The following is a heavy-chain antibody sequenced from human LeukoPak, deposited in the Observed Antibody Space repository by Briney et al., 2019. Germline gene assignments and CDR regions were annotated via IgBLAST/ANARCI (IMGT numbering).Heavy chain of an antibody. CDR3: AKDIFTGIAAAGIFDY. V-gene: IGHV3-9*01. D-gene: IGHD6-13*01. Sequence: PGRSLGLSCAASGFTFDDYAMHWVRQAPGKGLEWVSGISWNSGSIGYADSAKGRFTISRDNAKNSLYLQMNSLRAEDTALYYCAKDIFTGIAAAGIFDYWGQGTLVTVSS. J-gene: IGHJ4*02. CDR1: GFTFDDYA. CDR2: ISWNSGSI.